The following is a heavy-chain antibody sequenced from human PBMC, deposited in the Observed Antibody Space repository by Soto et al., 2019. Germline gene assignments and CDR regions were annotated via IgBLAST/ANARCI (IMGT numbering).Heavy chain of an antibody. CDR3: ATDILDF. Sequence: EVDLVESGGGLVQPGGSLRLSCAATGFMFSSYWMTWVRQAPGKGLEWVANINQNGSERYYVDSVEGRFTISRDNAKNSVFLQMENLRLEDTAMYYCATDILDFWGRGTLVTVSS. CDR1: GFMFSSYW. J-gene: IGHJ4*02. CDR2: INQNGSER. V-gene: IGHV3-7*05. D-gene: IGHD3-9*01.